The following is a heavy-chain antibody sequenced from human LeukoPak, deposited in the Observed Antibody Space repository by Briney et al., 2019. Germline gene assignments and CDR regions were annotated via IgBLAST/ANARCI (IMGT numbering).Heavy chain of an antibody. CDR3: ARDGQRGYSYGPLDY. CDR1: GYTFTGYY. J-gene: IGHJ4*02. V-gene: IGHV1-69*04. CDR2: IIPILGIA. D-gene: IGHD5-18*01. Sequence: SVKVSCKASGYTFTGYYMHWVRQAPGQGLEWMGRIIPILGIANYAQKFQGRVTITADKSTSTAYMELSSLRSEDTAVYYCARDGQRGYSYGPLDYWGQGTLVTVSS.